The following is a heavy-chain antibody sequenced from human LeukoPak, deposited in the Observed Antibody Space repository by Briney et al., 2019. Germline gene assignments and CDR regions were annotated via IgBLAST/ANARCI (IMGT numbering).Heavy chain of an antibody. J-gene: IGHJ4*02. Sequence: GGSLRLSCAASGFTFSTFAMIWVRQPPGKGLEWVSSIFPSGGEIHYADSVKGRFTISRDHSKNTLYLQMNSLRAEDTAVYYCAKGMGSGWSIMGTYFDYWGQGTLVTVSS. CDR1: GFTFSTFA. D-gene: IGHD6-19*01. V-gene: IGHV3-23*01. CDR3: AKGMGSGWSIMGTYFDY. CDR2: IFPSGGEI.